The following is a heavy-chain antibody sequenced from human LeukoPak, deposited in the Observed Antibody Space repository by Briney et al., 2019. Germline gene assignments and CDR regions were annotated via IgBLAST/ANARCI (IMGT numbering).Heavy chain of an antibody. CDR1: GASLNDYY. CDR3: ARQLAGIDPYYFDY. J-gene: IGHJ4*02. CDR2: IYYSGST. D-gene: IGHD6-19*01. Sequence: PSETLSLTCAVYGASLNDYYWSWIRQPPGKGLEWIGSIYYSGSTYYNPSLKSRVTISVDTSKNQFSLKLSSVTAADTAVYYCARQLAGIDPYYFDYWGEGTLVTVSS. V-gene: IGHV4-39*01.